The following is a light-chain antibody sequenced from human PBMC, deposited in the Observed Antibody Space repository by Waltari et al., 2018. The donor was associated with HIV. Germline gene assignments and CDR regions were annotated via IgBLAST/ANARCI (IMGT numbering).Light chain of an antibody. CDR3: SSYTTNSTYV. CDR1: SSDVGGYYY. V-gene: IGLV2-14*01. J-gene: IGLJ1*01. Sequence: QSALTQPASVSGSPGQSITISCTGTSSDVGGYYYVSWYQLPPGKAPKLMIYEVSNRPSGVSNRFSGSKSGNTASLTISGLQAEDEADYYCSSYTTNSTYVFGTGTKVTVL. CDR2: EVS.